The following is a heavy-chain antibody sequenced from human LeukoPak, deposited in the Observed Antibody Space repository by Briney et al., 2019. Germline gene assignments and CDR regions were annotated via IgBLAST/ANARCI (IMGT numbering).Heavy chain of an antibody. D-gene: IGHD1-1*01. V-gene: IGHV4-30-2*01. Sequence: SETLSLTCAVSGGSISSGGYSWSWIRQPPGKGLEWIGYIYHSGSTYYNPSLKSRVTISVDRSKNQFSLKLSSVTAADTAVYYCARVGNNWNDPPGYYFDYWGQGTLVTVSS. CDR3: ARVGNNWNDPPGYYFDY. J-gene: IGHJ4*02. CDR2: IYHSGST. CDR1: GGSISSGGYS.